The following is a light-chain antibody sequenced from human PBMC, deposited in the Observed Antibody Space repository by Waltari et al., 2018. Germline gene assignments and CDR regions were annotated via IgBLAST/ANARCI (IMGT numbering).Light chain of an antibody. Sequence: DIVVTQSPLSLPVTPGEPASISCRSSQSLLHRNGNNYLDWCLPKPGQSPQLLIYLGSNRASGVPDRFSGSGSGTDFTLRISRVEAEDVGVYYCMQSLQTLWTFGPGTKVEIK. CDR3: MQSLQTLWT. CDR1: QSLLHRNGNNY. J-gene: IGKJ1*01. V-gene: IGKV2-28*01. CDR2: LGS.